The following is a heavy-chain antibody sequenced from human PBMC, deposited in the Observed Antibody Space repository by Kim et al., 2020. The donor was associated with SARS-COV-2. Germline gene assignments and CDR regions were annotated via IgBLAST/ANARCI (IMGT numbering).Heavy chain of an antibody. CDR1: GFTFDSYD. V-gene: IGHV3-23*01. D-gene: IGHD3-16*01. Sequence: GSLRLSCAASGFTFDSYDMSWVRQAPGKGLECVSGITRGGVTYYADSVKGRFTVSRDNSKNTLYLQMNSLRADDTAMYYCAKERIGGVTACTHWGQGT. J-gene: IGHJ1*01. CDR2: ITRGGVT. CDR3: AKERIGGVTACTH.